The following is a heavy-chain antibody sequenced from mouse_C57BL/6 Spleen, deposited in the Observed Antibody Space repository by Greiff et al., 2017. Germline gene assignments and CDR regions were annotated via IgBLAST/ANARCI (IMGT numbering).Heavy chain of an antibody. Sequence: VQLQQSGPELVKPGASVKLSCKASGYTFTDYYMNWVKQSHGKSLEWIGDINPNNGGTSYNQKFKGKATLTVDKSSSTAYMELRSLTSEDSAVYYCALYYGSSWFAYWGQGTLVTVSA. D-gene: IGHD1-1*01. CDR2: INPNNGGT. V-gene: IGHV1-26*01. J-gene: IGHJ3*01. CDR3: ALYYGSSWFAY. CDR1: GYTFTDYY.